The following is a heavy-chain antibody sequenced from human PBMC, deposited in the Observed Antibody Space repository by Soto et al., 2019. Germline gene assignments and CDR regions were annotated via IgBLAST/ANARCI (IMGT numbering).Heavy chain of an antibody. J-gene: IGHJ4*02. CDR3: AKLIAVAAYFDY. Sequence: GGSLRLSCAATGFTFSSYGMHWVRQAPGKGLEWVAVISYDGSNKYYADSVKGRFTISRDNSKNTLYLQMNSLRAEDTAVYYCAKLIAVAAYFDYWGQGT. V-gene: IGHV3-30*18. D-gene: IGHD6-19*01. CDR2: ISYDGSNK. CDR1: GFTFSSYG.